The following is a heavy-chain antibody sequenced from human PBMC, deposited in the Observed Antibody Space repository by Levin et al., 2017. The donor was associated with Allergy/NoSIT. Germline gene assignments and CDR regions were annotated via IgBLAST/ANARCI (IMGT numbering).Heavy chain of an antibody. CDR1: GFAFSACS. J-gene: IGHJ4*02. CDR3: AKDFGDLWCGIDY. CDR2: ISSSGFFI. V-gene: IGHV3-21*01. Sequence: GGSLRLSCAASGFAFSACSMNWVRQAPGKGLEWVSSISSSGFFIYYADSLQGRFTISRDNAKNSLYLQMNSLRDEDSAVYYCAKDFGDLWCGIDYWGQGTPVTVSS. D-gene: IGHD3-3*01.